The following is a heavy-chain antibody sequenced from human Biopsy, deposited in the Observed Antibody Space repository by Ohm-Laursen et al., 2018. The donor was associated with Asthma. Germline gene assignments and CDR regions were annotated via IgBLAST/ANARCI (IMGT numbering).Heavy chain of an antibody. V-gene: IGHV1-3*04. CDR1: GYNFISFA. D-gene: IGHD3-9*01. CDR2: VNIGNGDT. J-gene: IGHJ3*01. CDR3: ARTYYDFLTGQVKDVFGV. Sequence: EASVKVSCKASGYNFISFAIHWVRQAPGQRLEWMGWVNIGNGDTKYSQKFQGRVTITRDTSASTAYMELRSLRSEDTATYYCARTYYDFLTGQVKDVFGVWGQGTMVTVSS.